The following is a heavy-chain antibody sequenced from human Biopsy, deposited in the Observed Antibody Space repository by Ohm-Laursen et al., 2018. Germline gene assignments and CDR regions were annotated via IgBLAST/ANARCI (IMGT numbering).Heavy chain of an antibody. V-gene: IGHV1-8*01. J-gene: IGHJ2*01. CDR2: INPNNGNT. D-gene: IGHD6-19*01. CDR3: VRTPTISVGGTWSRYWFFDI. Sequence: GSSVKVSCKASGYSLTSHDINWVRQAPGQGPEWMGWINPNNGNTGYAPQFQGRVSMTTDTSISTAYMELSGLTFEDTAVYYCVRTPTISVGGTWSRYWFFDIWGSGTLITVSS. CDR1: GYSLTSHD.